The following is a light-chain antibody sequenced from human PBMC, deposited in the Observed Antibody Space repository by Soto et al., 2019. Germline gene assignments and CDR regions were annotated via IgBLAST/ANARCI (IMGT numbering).Light chain of an antibody. CDR1: SSDVGGYNY. V-gene: IGLV2-14*01. Sequence: QSVLTQPASVSGSPGQSITLSCTGTSSDVGGYNYVSWYQQHPGKAPKLMIYDVSNRPSGVSNRFSGSKSGNTASLTISGLQAQDEADYYCSSSTSSSTYVFGTGTKV. CDR2: DVS. CDR3: SSSTSSSTYV. J-gene: IGLJ1*01.